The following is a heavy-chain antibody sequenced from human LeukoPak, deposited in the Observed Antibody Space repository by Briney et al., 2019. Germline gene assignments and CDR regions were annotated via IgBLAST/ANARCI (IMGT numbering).Heavy chain of an antibody. D-gene: IGHD1-26*01. J-gene: IGHJ4*02. Sequence: GGSLRLSCVASGFPVSVNYMSWVRQAPGKGLEWVSVLYSSGGTNYADSVKGRFTISRDNSENTLHLQMNSLRAEDTAVYYCAAKGNGYTGSYVFAHWGQGTLVTVSS. CDR3: AAKGNGYTGSYVFAH. V-gene: IGHV3-66*01. CDR2: LYSSGGT. CDR1: GFPVSVNY.